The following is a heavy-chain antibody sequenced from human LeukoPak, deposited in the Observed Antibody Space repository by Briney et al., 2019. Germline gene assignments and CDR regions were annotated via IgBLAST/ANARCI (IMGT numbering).Heavy chain of an antibody. CDR1: GFTLSTYE. V-gene: IGHV3-48*03. D-gene: IGHD2-15*01. J-gene: IGHJ3*02. CDR2: ISSSNSHT. CDR3: VRDISSSTRAFDI. Sequence: PGGSLRLSCAASGFTLSTYEMTWVRQAPGKGLEWVSFISSSNSHTFYADSVKGRFTIFRDTAKNSLYLQMNNLRGEDTAVYYWVRDISSSTRAFDIRGQGTMVAVS.